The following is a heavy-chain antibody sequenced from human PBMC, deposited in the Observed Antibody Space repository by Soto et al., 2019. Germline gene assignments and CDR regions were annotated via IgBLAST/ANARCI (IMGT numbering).Heavy chain of an antibody. Sequence: QVQLVESGGGVVQPGRSLRLSCAASGFTFSSYGMHWVRQAPGKGLEWVAVIWYDGSNKYYADSVKGRFTISRDNSKNTLYLQMNSLRAEDTAVYYCARASLYGDHEDYWGQGTLVTVSS. J-gene: IGHJ4*02. D-gene: IGHD4-17*01. V-gene: IGHV3-33*01. CDR2: IWYDGSNK. CDR3: ARASLYGDHEDY. CDR1: GFTFSSYG.